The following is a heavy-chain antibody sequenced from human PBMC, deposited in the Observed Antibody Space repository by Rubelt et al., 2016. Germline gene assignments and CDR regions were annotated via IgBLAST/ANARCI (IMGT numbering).Heavy chain of an antibody. CDR3: ARARVRGALPDAFDI. Sequence: GFTFSSYSMNWVRQAPGKGLEWVSSISSSSSYIYYADSVKGRFTISRDNAKNSLYLQMNSLRAEDTAVYYCARARVRGALPDAFDIWGQGTMVTVSS. J-gene: IGHJ3*02. CDR2: ISSSSSYI. D-gene: IGHD3-10*01. CDR1: GFTFSSYS. V-gene: IGHV3-21*01.